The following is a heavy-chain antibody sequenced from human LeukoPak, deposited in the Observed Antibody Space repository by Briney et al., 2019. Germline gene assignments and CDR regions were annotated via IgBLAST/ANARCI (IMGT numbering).Heavy chain of an antibody. CDR3: AGAVAGPFDY. Sequence: SETLSLTCTVSGGSISSYYWSWIRHPAGKGLEWIGRIYTSGSTYSNPSLKTRVTMSVDTSKNQFSLKLSSVTAADTAIYYCAGAVAGPFDYWGQGTLVTVSS. CDR1: GGSISSYY. J-gene: IGHJ4*02. D-gene: IGHD6-19*01. V-gene: IGHV4-4*07. CDR2: IYTSGST.